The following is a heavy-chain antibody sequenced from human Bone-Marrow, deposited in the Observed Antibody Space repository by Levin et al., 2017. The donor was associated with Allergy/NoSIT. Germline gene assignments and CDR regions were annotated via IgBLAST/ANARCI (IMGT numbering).Heavy chain of an antibody. V-gene: IGHV3-9*01. CDR1: GFTFDDYA. CDR3: AKDSGYDFGVSGWFDP. J-gene: IGHJ5*02. Sequence: SLKISCAASGFTFDDYAMHWVRQAPGKGLEWVSGISWNSGSIGYADSVKGRFTISRDNAKNSLYLQMNSLRAEDTALYYCAKDSGYDFGVSGWFDPWGQGTLVTVSS. CDR2: ISWNSGSI. D-gene: IGHD5-12*01.